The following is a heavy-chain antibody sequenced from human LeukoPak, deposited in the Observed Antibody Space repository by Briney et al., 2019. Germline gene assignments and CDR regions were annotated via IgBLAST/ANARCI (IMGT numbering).Heavy chain of an antibody. V-gene: IGHV3-30*04. CDR1: GFTFSNYV. CDR3: ARTYKPWDAFDV. D-gene: IGHD1-1*01. J-gene: IGHJ3*01. Sequence: PGGSLRLSCAASGFTFSNYVMLWVRQAPGKGLEWVTLISYDGRIQYSADSVKGRFTISRDNSKNTLSLQMNSLRAVDTAIYYCARTYKPWDAFDVWGQGTLVTVSS. CDR2: ISYDGRIQ.